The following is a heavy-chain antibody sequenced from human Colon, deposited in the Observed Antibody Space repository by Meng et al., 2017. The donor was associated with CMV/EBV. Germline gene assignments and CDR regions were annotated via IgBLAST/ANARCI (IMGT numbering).Heavy chain of an antibody. D-gene: IGHD3-3*01. CDR3: ARDGHFTGAILGLAAFAY. Sequence: QIELVHSGAELKRPRASVTVSCKASGYSFTSYRISWVRQSPGQGLEWMGRIDTYNGTTNYAQNLQDRVTMTTVTSTRTAYMELRSLKSDDTADYYCARDGHFTGAILGLAAFAYWGQGTLVTVSS. CDR1: GYSFTSYR. J-gene: IGHJ4*02. CDR2: IDTYNGTT. V-gene: IGHV1-18*01.